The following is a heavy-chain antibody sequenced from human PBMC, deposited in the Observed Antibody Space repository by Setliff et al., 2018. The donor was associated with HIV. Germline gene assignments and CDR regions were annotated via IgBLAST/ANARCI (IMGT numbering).Heavy chain of an antibody. V-gene: IGHV3-21*04. Sequence: GGSLRLSCGASGFTFSNYRMNWVRQAPGKGLEWVSFISSSSRYIYYADSVKGRFTISRDNAKKSLYLEMNRLRVDDTAVYYCVSVITVLRLYEWSYYFDYWGQGTLVTVSS. CDR3: VSVITVLRLYEWSYYFDY. J-gene: IGHJ4*02. CDR1: GFTFSNYR. D-gene: IGHD3-3*01. CDR2: ISSSSRYI.